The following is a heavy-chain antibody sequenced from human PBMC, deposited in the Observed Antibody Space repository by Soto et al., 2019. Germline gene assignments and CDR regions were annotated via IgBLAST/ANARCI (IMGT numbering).Heavy chain of an antibody. V-gene: IGHV3-23*01. D-gene: IGHD3-9*01. CDR1: GFTFSNYA. Sequence: GGSLRLSCAASGFTFSNYAMSWVRQAPGKGLEWVSGISDNGSNEYNADSVKGRFTNSRDNAKNTLYLQMNSLRAEDTAVYYFAKDPLVTGYYYYYYGMDVWGQGTTVTVSS. CDR3: AKDPLVTGYYYYYYGMDV. CDR2: ISDNGSNE. J-gene: IGHJ6*02.